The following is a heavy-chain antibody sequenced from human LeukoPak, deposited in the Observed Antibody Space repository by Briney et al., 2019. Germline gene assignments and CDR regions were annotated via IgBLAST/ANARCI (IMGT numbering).Heavy chain of an antibody. J-gene: IGHJ4*02. CDR2: IYPGDSDT. V-gene: IGHV5-51*01. CDR3: ARQRGSYRVGGYFDN. CDR1: GYSFTSYW. D-gene: IGHD1-26*01. Sequence: GESLKISCKGSGYSFTSYWIGWVRQMPGKGLEWMGIIYPGDSDTRYSPSFQGQVTISADKSISTAYLQWSSLRASDTAMYYCARQRGSYRVGGYFDNWGQGTLVTVSS.